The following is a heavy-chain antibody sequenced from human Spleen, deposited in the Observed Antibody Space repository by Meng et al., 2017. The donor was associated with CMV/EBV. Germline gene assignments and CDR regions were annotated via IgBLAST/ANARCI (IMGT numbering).Heavy chain of an antibody. CDR3: ARSTVRFLESPFDY. CDR2: IYPGASDT. V-gene: IGHV5-51*01. D-gene: IGHD3-3*01. J-gene: IGHJ4*02. CDR1: GYSFTSYW. Sequence: GETLKISCKGSGYSFTSYWSGWVRQMPGKGLEWMGIIYPGASDTRYSTSFQGQVTISADKFLSTAYLQWSSLKASDTAMYYCARSTVRFLESPFDYWGQGTLVTVSS.